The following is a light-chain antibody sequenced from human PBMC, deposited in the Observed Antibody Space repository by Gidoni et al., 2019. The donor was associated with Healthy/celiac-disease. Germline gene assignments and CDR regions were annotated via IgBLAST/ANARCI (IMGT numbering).Light chain of an antibody. CDR1: QSISSW. Sequence: DIQMTQSPSTLSSSVGDRVTITCRASQSISSWLAWYQQKPGNAPKLLIYDASSLESGVPSRCSGSGSGTEFTLTISSLQPDDFATYYCQQYNSYPWTVXXXTKVEIK. CDR2: DAS. CDR3: QQYNSYPWT. J-gene: IGKJ1*01. V-gene: IGKV1-5*01.